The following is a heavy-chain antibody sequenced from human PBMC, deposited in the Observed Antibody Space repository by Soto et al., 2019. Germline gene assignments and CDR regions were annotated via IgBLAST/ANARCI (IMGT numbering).Heavy chain of an antibody. D-gene: IGHD3-3*01. J-gene: IGHJ5*02. CDR2: IYYSGST. V-gene: IGHV4-59*08. CDR3: ARQGGFWSRNNWFDP. Sequence: ASETLSLTCTVSGGSISSYYWSWIRQPPGKGLEWIGYIYYSGSTNYNPSLKSRVTISVDTSKNQFSLKLSSVTAADTAVYYCARQGGFWSRNNWFDPWGQGTLVTVAS. CDR1: GGSISSYY.